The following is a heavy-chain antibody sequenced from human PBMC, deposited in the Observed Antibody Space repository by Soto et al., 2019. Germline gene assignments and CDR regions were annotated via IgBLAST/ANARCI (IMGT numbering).Heavy chain of an antibody. Sequence: GESLKISCKGSGYSFTSYWISWVRQMPGKGLEWMGRIDPSDSYTNYSPSFQGHVTISADKSISTAYLQWSSLKASDTAMYYCARHGTYYDILTGHYYYGMDVWGQGTTVTVSS. CDR3: ARHGTYYDILTGHYYYGMDV. J-gene: IGHJ6*02. CDR2: IDPSDSYT. CDR1: GYSFTSYW. D-gene: IGHD3-9*01. V-gene: IGHV5-10-1*01.